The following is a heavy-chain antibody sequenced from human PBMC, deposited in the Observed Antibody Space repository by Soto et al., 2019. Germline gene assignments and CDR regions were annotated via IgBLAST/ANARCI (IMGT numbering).Heavy chain of an antibody. Sequence: EVQLLESGGGLVQPGGSLRLSFAASGFTFSSSAMRWVRQDPVEGREWVSAISGSGDSTYYADSVKGRFPISRDNSKNTLYLQMNSLRAEDTAVYYCARRGSGSYYDYWGQGTVVNVSS. V-gene: IGHV3-23*01. CDR3: ARRGSGSYYDY. D-gene: IGHD1-26*01. CDR1: GFTFSSSA. J-gene: IGHJ4*02. CDR2: ISGSGDST.